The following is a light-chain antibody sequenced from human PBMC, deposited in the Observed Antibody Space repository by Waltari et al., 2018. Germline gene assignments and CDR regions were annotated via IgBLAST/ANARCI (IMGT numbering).Light chain of an antibody. V-gene: IGKV4-1*01. CDR1: QSVLYSPHNKNF. J-gene: IGKJ1*01. CDR3: QQYYSLPT. Sequence: DIVLTQSPDSLAVSLGERATIHCTSSQSVLYSPHNKNFLTWYQHKPGQPPKVLINWASTRESGVPDRFSGSGSGTDFTLTISSLQAEDVAVYYCQQYYSLPTFGQGTKVEIK. CDR2: WAS.